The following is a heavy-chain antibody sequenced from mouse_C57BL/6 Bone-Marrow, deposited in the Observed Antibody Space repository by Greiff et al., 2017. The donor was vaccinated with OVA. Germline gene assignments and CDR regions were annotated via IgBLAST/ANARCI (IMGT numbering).Heavy chain of an antibody. CDR2: SRNKANDYTT. Sequence: EVQLVESGGGLVQSGRSLRLSCATSGFTFSDFYMEWVRQAPGKGLEWIAASRNKANDYTTEYSASVKGRFIVSRDTSQSILYLQMNALRAEDTAIYYCARDALYYGSSYGYFDVWGTGTTVTVSS. CDR3: ARDALYYGSSYGYFDV. D-gene: IGHD1-1*01. J-gene: IGHJ1*03. V-gene: IGHV7-1*01. CDR1: GFTFSDFY.